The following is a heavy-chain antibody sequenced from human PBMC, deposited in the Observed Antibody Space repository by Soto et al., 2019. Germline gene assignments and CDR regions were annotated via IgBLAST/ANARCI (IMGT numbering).Heavy chain of an antibody. V-gene: IGHV4-39*01. CDR1: SGSIRSRNYY. CDR2: IYYTGNT. CDR3: ARTKTIGAAAGKGWFDP. D-gene: IGHD6-13*01. Sequence: SETLSLTCTVSSGSIRSRNYYWGWIRQPPGKGLEWIGSIYYTGNTYYNPSLKSRVTISVDTSKNQFSLKLTSVTAADMAMYYCARTKTIGAAAGKGWFDPWGQGTLVPV. J-gene: IGHJ5*02.